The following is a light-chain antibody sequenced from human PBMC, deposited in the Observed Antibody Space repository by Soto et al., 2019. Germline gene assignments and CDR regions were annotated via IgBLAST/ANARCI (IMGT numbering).Light chain of an antibody. V-gene: IGKV3-20*01. CDR2: DAS. Sequence: ELVLTQSPGTLSLSPGERATLSCRASQRLSSSQLAWYQQKPGQAPRLLIHDASSRATGISDRFTGSGSGTDFTLTITTLEPEDFAVYYCQQYGSSPRTFGLGTKVDIK. CDR1: QRLSSSQ. J-gene: IGKJ1*01. CDR3: QQYGSSPRT.